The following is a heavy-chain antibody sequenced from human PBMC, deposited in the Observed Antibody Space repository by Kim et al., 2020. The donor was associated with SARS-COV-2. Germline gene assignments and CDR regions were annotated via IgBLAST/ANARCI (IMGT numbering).Heavy chain of an antibody. CDR2: IHYTGST. CDR1: GGSFSNYY. Sequence: SETLSLTCTVFGGSFSNYYWSWLRLPPGKGLEWIGYIHYTGSTNYNPSLKSRVSISIDTSKNKFSLKLSSVTAADTAMYYCAIDKYGDYVGRWFDPWGQGTLVSVSS. J-gene: IGHJ5*02. V-gene: IGHV4-59*01. D-gene: IGHD4-17*01. CDR3: AIDKYGDYVGRWFDP.